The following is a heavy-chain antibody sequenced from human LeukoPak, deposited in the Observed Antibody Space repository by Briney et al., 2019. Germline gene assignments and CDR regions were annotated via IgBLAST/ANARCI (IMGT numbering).Heavy chain of an antibody. Sequence: SETLSLTCTVSGGSISSSSYYWGWIRQPPGKGLEWIGSIYYSGSTYYNPSLKSRVTISVDTSKNQFSLKLSSVTAADTAVYYCASPAAEQLALDYWGQGTQVTVSS. D-gene: IGHD2-2*01. CDR1: GGSISSSSYY. CDR3: ASPAAEQLALDY. CDR2: IYYSGST. V-gene: IGHV4-39*01. J-gene: IGHJ4*02.